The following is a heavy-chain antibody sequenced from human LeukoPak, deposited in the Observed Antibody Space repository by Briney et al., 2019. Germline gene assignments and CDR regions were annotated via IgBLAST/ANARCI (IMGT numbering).Heavy chain of an antibody. J-gene: IGHJ5*02. Sequence: GGSLRLSCVATGFTFSSYWMSWVRQAPGKGLEWVANIKQDGSEKYYVDSVKGRFTISRDNAKNSLDLQMNSLRAEDTAVYYCAKDSLGSSSKNWFDPWGQGTLVTVSS. CDR3: AKDSLGSSSKNWFDP. D-gene: IGHD6-13*01. CDR1: GFTFSSYW. CDR2: IKQDGSEK. V-gene: IGHV3-7*03.